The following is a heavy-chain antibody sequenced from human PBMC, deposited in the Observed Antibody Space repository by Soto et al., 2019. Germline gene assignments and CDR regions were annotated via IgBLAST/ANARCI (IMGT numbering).Heavy chain of an antibody. CDR2: IYYSGST. D-gene: IGHD4-17*01. Sequence: TLFLTCTVSGGSISSYCLSWIRQPPGKGLEWIGYIYYSGSTNYNPSLKSRVTISVDTSKNQFSLKLSSVTAADTAVYYCARERTRGDYAGDFDYWGQGTLVTVSS. J-gene: IGHJ4*02. V-gene: IGHV4-59*01. CDR3: ARERTRGDYAGDFDY. CDR1: GGSISSYC.